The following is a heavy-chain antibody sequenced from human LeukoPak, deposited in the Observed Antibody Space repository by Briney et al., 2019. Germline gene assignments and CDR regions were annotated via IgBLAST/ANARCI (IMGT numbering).Heavy chain of an antibody. CDR2: INPNSGGT. Sequence: ASVKVSCKASGYTFTGYYMHWVRQAPGQGLEWMGWINPNSGGTNYAQKFQGRVTMTRDTSISTAYMELSRLRSEDTAVYYCARDRTAAYCGGDCYSIDAFDIWGQGTMVTVSS. V-gene: IGHV1-2*02. CDR3: ARDRTAAYCGGDCYSIDAFDI. J-gene: IGHJ3*02. D-gene: IGHD2-21*02. CDR1: GYTFTGYY.